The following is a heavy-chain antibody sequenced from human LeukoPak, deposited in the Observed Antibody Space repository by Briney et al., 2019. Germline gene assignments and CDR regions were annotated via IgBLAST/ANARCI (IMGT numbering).Heavy chain of an antibody. Sequence: PGGSLRLSCAASGFTFSHFAMSWVRQAPGKGLQWVSTISGSGNKTYDADSVKGRFTIPRDNSKNTLYLQMTGLRAEDTAVYYCAKLKRVGIAPFDDWGQGILVTVSS. J-gene: IGHJ4*02. CDR1: GFTFSHFA. CDR2: ISGSGNKT. CDR3: AKLKRVGIAPFDD. V-gene: IGHV3-23*01. D-gene: IGHD3-10*01.